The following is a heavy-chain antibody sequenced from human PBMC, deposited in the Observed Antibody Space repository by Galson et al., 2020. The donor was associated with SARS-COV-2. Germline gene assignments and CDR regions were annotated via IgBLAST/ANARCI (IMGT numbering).Heavy chain of an antibody. CDR1: GFTLSTCA. V-gene: IGHV3-30*04. CDR3: VRDGDYDVLSGYYGNFDY. Sequence: GRSLRLSCEASGFTLSTCATHCVRPPPSNGLQWVQLTPYDGRHKHYPDSVTDRFTTSRDNSKNTVYLQINSLRVEDTAVYYCVRDGDYDVLSGYYGNFDYWGQGTLVTVSS. J-gene: IGHJ4*02. D-gene: IGHD3-3*01. CDR2: TPYDGRHK.